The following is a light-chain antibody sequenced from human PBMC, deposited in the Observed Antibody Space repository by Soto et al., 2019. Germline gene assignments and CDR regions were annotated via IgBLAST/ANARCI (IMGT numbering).Light chain of an antibody. CDR1: TGAVTNDYY. V-gene: IGLV7-43*01. J-gene: IGLJ2*01. CDR3: LLYYGDAVI. Sequence: QAVVTQEPSLTVSPGGTVTLTCASSTGAVTNDYYPHWFQQKPGQAPMPLIYSTTHKHSWTPARFSGSLLGGKGALTLSGAQPEDESDYYCLLYYGDAVIFGGVTKLTVL. CDR2: STT.